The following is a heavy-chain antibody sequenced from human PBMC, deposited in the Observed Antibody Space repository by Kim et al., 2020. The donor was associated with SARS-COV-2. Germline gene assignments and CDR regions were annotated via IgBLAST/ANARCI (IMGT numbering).Heavy chain of an antibody. CDR3: ARDLHWNYPPPYYFDY. V-gene: IGHV3-21*01. D-gene: IGHD1-7*01. J-gene: IGHJ4*02. Sequence: SVKGRLTISRDNAQNSLYLHMRSLRAEDTAVYYCARDLHWNYPPPYYFDYWGQGTLVTVSS.